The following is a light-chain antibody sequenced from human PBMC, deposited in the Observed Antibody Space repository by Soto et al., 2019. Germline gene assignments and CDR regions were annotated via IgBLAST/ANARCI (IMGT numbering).Light chain of an antibody. J-gene: IGLJ1*01. CDR1: SSDVGGYNY. CDR3: SSYTSSSTPPGV. CDR2: DVS. V-gene: IGLV2-14*01. Sequence: QSALTQPASVSGSPGQSITISCTGTSSDVGGYNYVSWYQQYPGKAPKLMIYDVSNRPSGVSNRFSGSKSGNTASLTISGLQAEDEADYYCSSYTSSSTPPGVFGTGTKVTVL.